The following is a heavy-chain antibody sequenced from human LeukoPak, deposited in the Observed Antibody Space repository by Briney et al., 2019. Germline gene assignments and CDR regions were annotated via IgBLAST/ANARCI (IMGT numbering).Heavy chain of an antibody. D-gene: IGHD6-13*01. CDR1: GGSISSSSYY. J-gene: IGHJ5*02. CDR2: IYYSGST. Sequence: SETLSLTCTVSGGSISSSSYYWGWIRQPPGKGLEWIGSIYYSGSTYYNPSLKSRVTISVDTSKNQFSLKLSSVTAADTAVYYCARDGGIAAEARFDPWGQGTLVTVSS. CDR3: ARDGGIAAEARFDP. V-gene: IGHV4-39*07.